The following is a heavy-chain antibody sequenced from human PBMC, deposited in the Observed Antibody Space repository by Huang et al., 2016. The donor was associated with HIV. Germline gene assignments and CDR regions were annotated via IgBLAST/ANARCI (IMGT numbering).Heavy chain of an antibody. CDR2: IYYTGST. CDR3: ARHKGTIVRSSFVY. CDR1: GGSISGSSYH. Sequence: QLQLQESGPGLVKPSETLSLTCTVSGGSISGSSYHWGWIRQPPGKGLEWIGSIYYTGSTYYNPSLKSRVTIAVDTSKNQFSLKLSSVTAADTAVYYCARHKGTIVRSSFVYWGQGTLVTVSS. V-gene: IGHV4-39*01. J-gene: IGHJ4*02. D-gene: IGHD3-22*01.